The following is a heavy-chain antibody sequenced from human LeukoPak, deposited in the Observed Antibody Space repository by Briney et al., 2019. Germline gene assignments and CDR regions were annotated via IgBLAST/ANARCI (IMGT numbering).Heavy chain of an antibody. CDR1: GGSINSFY. J-gene: IGHJ3*02. V-gene: IGHV4-4*07. CDR3: TRVNLPPIKGAFDI. Sequence: PSETLSLTCTVSGGSINSFYWSWIRQPAGKGLEWIGRIYTSGSTNYNPSLKSRVTMSVDTSKNQFSLKLSSVTAADTARYYCTRVNLPPIKGAFDIWGQGTMVTVSS. CDR2: IYTSGST. D-gene: IGHD5-24*01.